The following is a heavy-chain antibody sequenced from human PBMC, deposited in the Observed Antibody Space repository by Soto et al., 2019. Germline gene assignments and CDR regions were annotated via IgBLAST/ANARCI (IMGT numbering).Heavy chain of an antibody. CDR3: AKFKDGDYFNYYYYGMDV. CDR1: GFTFSSYA. CDR2: ISGSGGST. V-gene: IGHV3-23*01. J-gene: IGHJ6*02. Sequence: GGSLRLSCAASGFTFSSYAMSWVRQAPGKGLEWVSAISGSGGSTYYADSVKGRFTISRDNSKNTLYLQMNSLRAEDTAVYYCAKFKDGDYFNYYYYGMDVWGQGTTVTVSS. D-gene: IGHD4-17*01.